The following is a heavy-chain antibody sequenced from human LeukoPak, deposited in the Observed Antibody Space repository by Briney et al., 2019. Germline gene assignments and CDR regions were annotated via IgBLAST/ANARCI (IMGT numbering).Heavy chain of an antibody. D-gene: IGHD2-21*02. V-gene: IGHV4-59*08. Sequence: PSETLSLTCTVSGGSITTYYWNWIRQPPGKGLEWMGHIYHSGSTNYNPSLKSRVTISVDTSKNQFSLKLSSVTAADTAVYYCARHSIAYCGGDCYYWYFDLWGRGTLVTVSS. CDR1: GGSITTYY. CDR2: IYHSGST. CDR3: ARHSIAYCGGDCYYWYFDL. J-gene: IGHJ2*01.